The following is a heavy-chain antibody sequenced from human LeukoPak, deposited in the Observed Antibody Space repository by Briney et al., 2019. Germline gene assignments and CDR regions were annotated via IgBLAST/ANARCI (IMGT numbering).Heavy chain of an antibody. V-gene: IGHV1-69*13. Sequence: ASVKVSCKASGGTFSSYAISWVRQAPGQGLEWMGGIIPIFGTANYAQKFQGRVTITAGESTSTAYMELSSLRSEDTAVYYCARGSSQGYYDFWSGYYFDYWGQGTLATVSS. D-gene: IGHD3-3*01. CDR2: IIPIFGTA. CDR1: GGTFSSYA. CDR3: ARGSSQGYYDFWSGYYFDY. J-gene: IGHJ4*02.